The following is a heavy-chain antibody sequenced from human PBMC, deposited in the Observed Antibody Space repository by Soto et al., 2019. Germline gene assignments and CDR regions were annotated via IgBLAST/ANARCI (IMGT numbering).Heavy chain of an antibody. Sequence: QVQLQESGPGLMKPSETLSLTCVVSGGSINSSYWWNWVRQPPGKGLEWIGEISHGGSTNFNPSXXSXXTLSVDKSKSHLSLKLGSVTAAHTAVYCCAREVSGSQAFDYWGQGTLVTVSS. CDR1: GGSINSSYW. V-gene: IGHV4-4*01. J-gene: IGHJ4*02. CDR2: ISHGGST. CDR3: AREVSGSQAFDY. D-gene: IGHD2-15*01.